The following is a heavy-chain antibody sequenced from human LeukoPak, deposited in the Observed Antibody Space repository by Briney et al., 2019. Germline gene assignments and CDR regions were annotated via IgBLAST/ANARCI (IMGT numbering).Heavy chain of an antibody. V-gene: IGHV4-38-2*02. CDR2: IYHTGST. J-gene: IGHJ3*02. CDR1: GHSIINSYY. Sequence: SETLSLTCTVSGHSIINSYYWGWIRQPPGKGLEWIGSIYHTGSTYYNPSLKSRVTISIDTSKNQFSLKVNSVTAADTAVYYCARDPACCGGDCDLDAFDIWGQGTMVTVSS. CDR3: ARDPACCGGDCDLDAFDI. D-gene: IGHD2-21*02.